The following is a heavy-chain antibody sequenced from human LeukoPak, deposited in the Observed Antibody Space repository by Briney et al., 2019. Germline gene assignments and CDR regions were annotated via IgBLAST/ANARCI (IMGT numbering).Heavy chain of an antibody. V-gene: IGHV3-74*01. CDR3: ARDRGVVTPSNDY. Sequence: LPGGSLRLSCAASGFIFSSYWMHWVRHAPGKGLVWVSRINSAASSTNYADSVKGRFTISRDNAKNSLYLQMNSLRAEDTAVYYCARDRGVVTPSNDYWGQGTLVTVSS. J-gene: IGHJ4*02. CDR2: INSAASST. CDR1: GFIFSSYW. D-gene: IGHD4-23*01.